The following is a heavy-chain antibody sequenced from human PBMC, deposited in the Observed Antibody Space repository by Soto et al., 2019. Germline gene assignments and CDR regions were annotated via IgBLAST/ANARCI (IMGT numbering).Heavy chain of an antibody. Sequence: QVQLVQSGAEVKKPGASVKVSCKASGYTFTSYGISWVRQAPGQGLDWMGWISAYNGNTNYAQKLQGRVTMTTDTSTSTAYMELRSLRSDDTAVYYCASLEIAAAGTTYDYMDVWGKGTTVTVSS. CDR3: ASLEIAAAGTTYDYMDV. D-gene: IGHD6-13*01. J-gene: IGHJ6*03. V-gene: IGHV1-18*01. CDR1: GYTFTSYG. CDR2: ISAYNGNT.